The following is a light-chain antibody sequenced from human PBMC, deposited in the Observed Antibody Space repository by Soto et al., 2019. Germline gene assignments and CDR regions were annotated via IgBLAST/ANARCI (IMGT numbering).Light chain of an antibody. J-gene: IGKJ1*01. CDR3: HQYGSSTWT. CDR2: GSS. V-gene: IGKV3-20*01. Sequence: EIVLTQSPDTLSLSPGERAILSCRASQTISSTYFAWYQQKPGQAPRLLLSGSSARATGIPERFSGSGSGTDFTLTISRLEPEDFAVYYCHQYGSSTWTFGQGTKVE. CDR1: QTISSTY.